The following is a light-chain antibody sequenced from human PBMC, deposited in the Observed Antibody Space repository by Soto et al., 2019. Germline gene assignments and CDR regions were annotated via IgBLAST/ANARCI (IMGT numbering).Light chain of an antibody. CDR1: QSVLFSSNNKNY. Sequence: DIVMTQSPDSLAVSLGERATINCKSSQSVLFSSNNKNYLAWYQQKPGQPPKLLIYWASTRESGVPDRFSGSGSGTDFTLTISRLQAEDVAVYYCQQYYDDLWTFGQGTKVEIK. CDR2: WAS. J-gene: IGKJ1*01. V-gene: IGKV4-1*01. CDR3: QQYYDDLWT.